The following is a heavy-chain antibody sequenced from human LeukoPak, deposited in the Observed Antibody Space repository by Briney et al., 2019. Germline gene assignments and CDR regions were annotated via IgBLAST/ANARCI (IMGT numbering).Heavy chain of an antibody. CDR2: IQYSGTT. V-gene: IGHV4-61*05. D-gene: IGHD3-3*01. CDR1: GGSISISSSNW. J-gene: IGHJ4*02. CDR3: AKHNGRYYGFDY. Sequence: PSGTLSLTCAVSGGSISISSSNWWSWIRQPPGKRLEWIAYIQYSGTTNYNPSLNSRVTISVDTSNNQLSLRLSSVTAADTAVYYCAKHNGRYYGFDYWGQGTLVTVSS.